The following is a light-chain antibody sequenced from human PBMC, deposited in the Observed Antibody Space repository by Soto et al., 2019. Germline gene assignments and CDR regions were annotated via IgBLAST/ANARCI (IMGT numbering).Light chain of an antibody. CDR3: RAWDRGLKAGV. CDR2: END. J-gene: IGLJ3*02. CDR1: SSNIGRNY. V-gene: IGLV1-51*02. Sequence: QSVLTQPPSVSAAPGEKVTISCSGSSSNIGRNYVSWYQQLPGSAPKLLIYENDRRPSGIPDRFSGSKSGTTATLGITGLETGDEADYYCRAWDRGLKAGVFGGGTKLTVL.